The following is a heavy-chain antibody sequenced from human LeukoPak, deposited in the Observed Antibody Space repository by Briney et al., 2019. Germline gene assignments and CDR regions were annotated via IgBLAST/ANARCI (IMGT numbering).Heavy chain of an antibody. J-gene: IGHJ6*04. CDR1: GGTFSSYA. D-gene: IGHD1-14*01. CDR2: IIPIFGTA. Sequence: SSVKVSCKASGGTFSSYAISWVRQAPGQGLEWMGGIIPIFGTANYAQKFQGRVTITADKSTSTAYMELSSLRSEDTAVYYCARGSGISPYYYYYGMDVWGKGTTVTVSS. V-gene: IGHV1-69*06. CDR3: ARGSGISPYYYYYGMDV.